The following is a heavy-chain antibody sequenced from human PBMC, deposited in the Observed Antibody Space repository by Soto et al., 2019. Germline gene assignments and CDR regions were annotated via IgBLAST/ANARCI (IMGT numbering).Heavy chain of an antibody. CDR2: IYHSGST. D-gene: IGHD3-3*01. CDR3: ARDQYYDVWSGYYSQDWFDP. V-gene: IGHV4-4*02. CDR1: GGSISSSNW. J-gene: IGHJ5*02. Sequence: SETLSLTCAVSGGSISSSNWWSWVRQPPGKGLEWIGEIYHSGSTNYNPSLKSRVTISVDTSKNQFSLKLSSVTAADTAVYYCARDQYYDVWSGYYSQDWFDPWGKGNLVTVYS.